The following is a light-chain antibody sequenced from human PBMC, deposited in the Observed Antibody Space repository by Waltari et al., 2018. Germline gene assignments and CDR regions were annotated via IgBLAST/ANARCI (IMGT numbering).Light chain of an antibody. Sequence: IVLTQSPVSLSLSPGDRATLSCRASQSVSSNSFAWYQQKPGQSPRLLIYGASTRASGFPDRFSASGSGTDFTLTISRVEAEDFAMYYCQQFGRSSIAFGQGTRLDLK. CDR3: QQFGRSSIA. V-gene: IGKV3-20*01. J-gene: IGKJ5*01. CDR2: GAS. CDR1: QSVSSNS.